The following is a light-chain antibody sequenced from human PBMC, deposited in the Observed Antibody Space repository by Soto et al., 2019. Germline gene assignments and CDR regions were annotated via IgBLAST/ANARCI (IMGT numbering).Light chain of an antibody. Sequence: QSVLTQPASVSGSPGRSITISCTGTSSDVGGYNYVSWYQQHPGKAPKLMIYEVSNRPSGISNRFSGSKSGNTASLTISGLRAEDEADYYCSSFASSTPLVFGTGTKLTVL. V-gene: IGLV2-14*01. CDR3: SSFASSTPLV. J-gene: IGLJ1*01. CDR1: SSDVGGYNY. CDR2: EVS.